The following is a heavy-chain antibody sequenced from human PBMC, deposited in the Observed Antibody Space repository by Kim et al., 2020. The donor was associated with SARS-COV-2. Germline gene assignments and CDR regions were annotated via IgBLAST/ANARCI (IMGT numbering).Heavy chain of an antibody. CDR3: ATTTSGWIFDY. D-gene: IGHD6-19*01. V-gene: IGHV3-23*03. Sequence: YAHSVKGRVTISRDDSKSTLYLQINSLRAEDTAVYYCATTTSGWIFDYWGQGTMVTVSS. J-gene: IGHJ4*02.